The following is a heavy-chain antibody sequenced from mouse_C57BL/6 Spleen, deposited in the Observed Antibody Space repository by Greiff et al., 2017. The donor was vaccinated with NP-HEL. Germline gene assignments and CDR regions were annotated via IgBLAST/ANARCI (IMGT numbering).Heavy chain of an antibody. CDR3: AREGGYDGFAY. D-gene: IGHD2-2*01. CDR2: IYPGDGDT. CDR1: GYAFSSSW. V-gene: IGHV1-82*01. J-gene: IGHJ3*01. Sequence: QVQLQQSGPELVKPGASVKISCKASGYAFSSSWMNWVKQRPGKGLEWIGRIYPGDGDTNYNGKFKGKATLTADKSSSTAYMQLSSLTAEDSAVYFCAREGGYDGFAYWGQGTLVTVSA.